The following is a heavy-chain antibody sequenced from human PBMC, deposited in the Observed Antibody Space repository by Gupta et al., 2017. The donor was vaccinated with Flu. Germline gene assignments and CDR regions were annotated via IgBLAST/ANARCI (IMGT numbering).Heavy chain of an antibody. CDR1: GYTFTSYY. CDR2: INPSGGST. Sequence: QVQLVQSGAEVKEPGASVRISCKASGYTFTSYYIHWVRQAPGQGLEWMGIINPSGGSTSYTQKFQGRITMTRDTSTSTAYMELSSLRSEDTAKYYCARDIRYFYGMDVWGQGTTVTVSS. D-gene: IGHD2-21*01. J-gene: IGHJ6*02. CDR3: ARDIRYFYGMDV. V-gene: IGHV1-46*01.